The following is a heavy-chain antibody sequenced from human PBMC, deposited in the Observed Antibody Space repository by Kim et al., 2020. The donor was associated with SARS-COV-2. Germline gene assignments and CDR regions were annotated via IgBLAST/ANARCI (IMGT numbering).Heavy chain of an antibody. CDR3: ARGYNDLLAGYYKWFDP. J-gene: IGHJ5*02. Sequence: SETLSLTCTVSGGSLNNYYWNWIRQSPGKGLEWMGYIHSSGSTKYNPSLKSRVTISLDTSKNQVSLRLNSVTAADTAVYSCARGYNDLLAGYYKWFDPWGQGTLVIVSS. V-gene: IGHV4-59*01. CDR2: IHSSGST. CDR1: GGSLNNYY. D-gene: IGHD3-9*01.